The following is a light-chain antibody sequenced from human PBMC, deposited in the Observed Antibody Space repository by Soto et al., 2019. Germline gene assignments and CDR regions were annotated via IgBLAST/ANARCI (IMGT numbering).Light chain of an antibody. CDR3: CSYAGTVV. J-gene: IGLJ2*01. V-gene: IGLV2-23*01. CDR2: EGS. CDR1: SSDLGSYNL. Sequence: QSALTQPASVSGSPGQSITISCTGTSSDLGSYNLVSWYQQHPCKAPKLMIYEGSKRPSGVSNRFSGSKSGNTASLTISGHQAEDEADYYCCSYAGTVVFGGGTKLTVL.